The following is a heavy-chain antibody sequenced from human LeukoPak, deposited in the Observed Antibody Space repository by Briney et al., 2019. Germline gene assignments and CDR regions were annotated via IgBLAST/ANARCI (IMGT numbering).Heavy chain of an antibody. CDR1: GYTFTSYG. Sequence: ASVKVSCKASGYTFTSYGISWVRQAPGQGLEWMGWISAYNGNTNYAQKLQGRVTMTTDTSTSTAYMELRSLRSDDTAVYYCARVWRGGYCSSTSSFDYWGQGTLVTVSS. D-gene: IGHD2-2*01. V-gene: IGHV1-18*01. CDR3: ARVWRGGYCSSTSSFDY. CDR2: ISAYNGNT. J-gene: IGHJ4*02.